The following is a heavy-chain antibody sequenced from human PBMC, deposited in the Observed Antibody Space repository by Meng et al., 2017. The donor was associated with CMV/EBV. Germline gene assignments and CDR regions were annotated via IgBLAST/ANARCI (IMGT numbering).Heavy chain of an antibody. CDR3: AKDSGYDSSGYSSAFDY. J-gene: IGHJ4*02. Sequence: GGSLRLSCAASGFTFSSYWMHWVRQAPGKGLVWVSRINSDGSSTSYADSVKGRFTISRDNAKNTLYLQMNSLRAEDTAVYYCAKDSGYDSSGYSSAFDYWGQGTLVTVSS. CDR1: GFTFSSYW. D-gene: IGHD3-22*01. V-gene: IGHV3-74*01. CDR2: INSDGSST.